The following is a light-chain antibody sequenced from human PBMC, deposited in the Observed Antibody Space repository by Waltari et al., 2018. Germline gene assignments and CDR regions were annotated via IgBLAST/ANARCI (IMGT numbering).Light chain of an antibody. Sequence: QSALTQPASVSGSPGQSITISCTGSSSDIGAYNYVAWYQHFPDEAPKLLIYEVRNMPSGVSSRFSGSKSGNTASLTISGIQAEDEAHYYCSSYTNTFVVFGGGTKLTVL. J-gene: IGLJ2*01. CDR3: SSYTNTFVV. V-gene: IGLV2-14*01. CDR1: SSDIGAYNY. CDR2: EVR.